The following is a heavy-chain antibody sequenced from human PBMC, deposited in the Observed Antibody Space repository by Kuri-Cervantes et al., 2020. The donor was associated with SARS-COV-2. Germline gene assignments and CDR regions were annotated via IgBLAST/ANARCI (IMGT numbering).Heavy chain of an antibody. CDR2: ISYDGSNK. CDR3: ARESRQLVRGWYFDY. Sequence: GESLKISCAASGFSFSSYGMSWVRQAPGKGLEWVAVISYDGSNKYYADSVKGRFTISRDNSKNTLYLQMNSLRAEDTAVYYCARESRQLVRGWYFDYWGQGTLVTVSS. D-gene: IGHD6-6*01. V-gene: IGHV3-30*03. CDR1: GFSFSSYG. J-gene: IGHJ4*02.